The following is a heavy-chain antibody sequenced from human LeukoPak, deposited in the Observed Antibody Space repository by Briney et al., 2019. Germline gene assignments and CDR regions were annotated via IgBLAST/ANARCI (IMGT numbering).Heavy chain of an antibody. CDR2: INHSGST. CDR1: GGSFSGYY. V-gene: IGHV4-34*01. J-gene: IGHJ5*02. D-gene: IGHD2-21*01. CDR3: ARGLWGFDP. Sequence: SETLSLTCAVYGGSFSGYYWSWIRQPPGKGLEWIGEINHSGSTNYNPSLKSRVTISVDTSKNQFSLKLSSVTAADTAVYYCARGLWGFDPWGQGTLVTVSS.